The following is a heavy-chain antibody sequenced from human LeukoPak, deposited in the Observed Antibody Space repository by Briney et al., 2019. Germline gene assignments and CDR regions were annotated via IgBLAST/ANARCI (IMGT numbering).Heavy chain of an antibody. J-gene: IGHJ4*02. Sequence: ASVKVSCKASGYTFTNYGISWVRQAPGQGLEWMGWISGYNANTNYAQKLQGRVTMTTDTSTSTAYMELRSLRSDDTAVYYCARERLTGAKKHFDYWGQGTLVTVSA. D-gene: IGHD7-27*01. CDR1: GYTFTNYG. CDR2: ISGYNANT. CDR3: ARERLTGAKKHFDY. V-gene: IGHV1-18*01.